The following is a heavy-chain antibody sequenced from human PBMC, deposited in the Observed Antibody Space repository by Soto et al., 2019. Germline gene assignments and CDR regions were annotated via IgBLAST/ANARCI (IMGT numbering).Heavy chain of an antibody. CDR1: GGSIGSYY. CDR3: ARAVLPATAPFDY. CDR2: IYYSGST. Sequence: QVQLQESGPRLVKPSETLSLTCIVSGGSIGSYYWSWIRQPPGKGLEWIGYIYYSGSTNYNPSLKSRVTISVDTSKNQFSLKLSSVTAADTAVYYCARAVLPATAPFDYWGQGTLVTVSS. J-gene: IGHJ4*02. D-gene: IGHD2-2*01. V-gene: IGHV4-59*01.